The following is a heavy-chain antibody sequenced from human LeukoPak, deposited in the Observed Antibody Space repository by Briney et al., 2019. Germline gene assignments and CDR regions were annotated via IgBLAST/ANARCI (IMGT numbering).Heavy chain of an antibody. V-gene: IGHV3-74*01. D-gene: IGHD3-10*01. CDR3: ARDYYGSENDAFDI. Sequence: GGSLSLFCAPSGFTFSSYWTHWVRQAAGKWLVWVSHIKHDGSITSYADSVKGRFTISRDNAKNTLYLQMNSLRAEDTAVYYCARDYYGSENDAFDIWGQGTMVTVSS. CDR1: GFTFSSYW. J-gene: IGHJ3*02. CDR2: IKHDGSIT.